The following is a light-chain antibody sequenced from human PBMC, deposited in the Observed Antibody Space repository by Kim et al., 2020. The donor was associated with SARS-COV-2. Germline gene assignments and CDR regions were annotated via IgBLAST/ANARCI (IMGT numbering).Light chain of an antibody. CDR3: AAWNDSLNGPV. V-gene: IGLV1-44*01. J-gene: IGLJ2*01. Sequence: GPRCTYTSCGDSASNENNAVNWNQLLPGPAPKLLIYSNNRLTSGVPVRLSGSKSGTSASLAIRGLQSEDGADYYCAAWNDSLNGPVFGGGTKLTVL. CDR1: SASNENNA. CDR2: SNN.